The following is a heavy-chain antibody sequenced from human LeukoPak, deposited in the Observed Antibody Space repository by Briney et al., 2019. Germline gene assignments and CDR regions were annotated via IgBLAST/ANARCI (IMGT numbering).Heavy chain of an antibody. CDR3: ARDVSRGYMDY. CDR2: ISVSSGTT. Sequence: ASVKVSCKASGYTFSDYGVTWVRQAPGQGLEWMGWISVSSGTTTFAQNFQDRVTLTTDASTNTAYMELRTLRSDDTAVHYCARDVSRGYMDYWGQGTLVTVAS. V-gene: IGHV1-18*01. CDR1: GYTFSDYG. J-gene: IGHJ4*02.